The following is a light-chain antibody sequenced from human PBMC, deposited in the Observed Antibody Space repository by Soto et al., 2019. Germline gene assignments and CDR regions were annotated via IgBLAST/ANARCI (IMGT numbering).Light chain of an antibody. Sequence: IQLTQSPTSLSASVGDRVTITCRASQGISLSLAWYQQRPGNSPRLLIYDASALGSGVPSRFSGHASGTEFTLSISSLHPEDFATYFCQQYESYPITFGRGTRVEI. CDR2: DAS. V-gene: IGKV1-13*02. J-gene: IGKJ5*01. CDR3: QQYESYPIT. CDR1: QGISLS.